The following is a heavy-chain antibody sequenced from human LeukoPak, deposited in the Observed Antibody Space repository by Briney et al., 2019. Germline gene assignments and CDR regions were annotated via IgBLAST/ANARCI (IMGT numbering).Heavy chain of an antibody. J-gene: IGHJ4*02. Sequence: PGGSLRRSCAASGVTLYNAWMSWGRQAPGKGREGVGRIKSKTDGGTIDYAAPVEGIFTISRDESKKTVYQQITSLKTADPAVSYCNTFLSGGTEATWGTGALVTVSS. V-gene: IGHV3-15*01. CDR3: NTFLSGGTEAT. D-gene: IGHD1-1*01. CDR2: IKSKTDGGTI. CDR1: GVTLYNAW.